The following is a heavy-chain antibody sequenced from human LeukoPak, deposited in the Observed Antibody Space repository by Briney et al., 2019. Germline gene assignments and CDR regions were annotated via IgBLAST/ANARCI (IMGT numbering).Heavy chain of an antibody. CDR3: ARDRRSGGTTGAFDI. J-gene: IGHJ3*02. D-gene: IGHD2-15*01. CDR2: IWYDGSNK. Sequence: SGGPLRLSGAASGFTFSSYGMHGVRQAPGKGLEWVAVIWYDGSNKYYADSVKGRFTISRDNSKNTLYLQMNSLRAEDTAVYYCARDRRSGGTTGAFDIWGQGTMVTVSS. V-gene: IGHV3-33*01. CDR1: GFTFSSYG.